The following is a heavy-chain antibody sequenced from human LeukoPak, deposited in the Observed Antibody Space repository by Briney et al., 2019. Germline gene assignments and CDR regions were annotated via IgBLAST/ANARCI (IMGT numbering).Heavy chain of an antibody. CDR1: VGSMNSYY. D-gene: IGHD3-9*01. CDR2: IYYSGST. Sequence: SETLSLTCSVSVGSMNSYYWSWLRQSPGKGLEWIGYIYYSGSTNYNPSLKSRVTISVDTSKNQFSLKLSSVTAADTAVYYCARHVWLQPFDYWGQGTLVTVSS. CDR3: ARHVWLQPFDY. J-gene: IGHJ4*02. V-gene: IGHV4-59*08.